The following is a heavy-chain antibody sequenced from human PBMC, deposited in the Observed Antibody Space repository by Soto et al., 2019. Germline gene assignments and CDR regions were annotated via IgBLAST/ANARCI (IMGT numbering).Heavy chain of an antibody. D-gene: IGHD4-17*01. CDR2: ISYDGSNK. J-gene: IGHJ6*02. V-gene: IGHV3-30*18. CDR3: AKDLVYGDPYYYYGMDV. Sequence: LRLSCAASGFTFSSYGMHWVRQAPGKGLEWVAVISYDGSNKYYADSVKGRFTISRDDSKNTLYLQMNSPRAEDTAVYYCAKDLVYGDPYYYYGMDVWGQGTTVTVSS. CDR1: GFTFSSYG.